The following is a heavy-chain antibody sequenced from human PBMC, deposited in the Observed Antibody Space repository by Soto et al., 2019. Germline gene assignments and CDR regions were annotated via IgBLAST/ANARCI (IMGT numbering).Heavy chain of an antibody. CDR3: AKLPSSGFYYFDY. CDR1: GFSFSNYS. J-gene: IGHJ4*02. D-gene: IGHD3-22*01. Sequence: PGGFPRISFAAPGFSFSNYSMKLVRPVPGKGLEWVSGIVGSGASTNYADSVKGRFTISRDNSKNTLYLHMNGLRAEDTATYYCAKLPSSGFYYFDYWGQGTPVPVSS. CDR2: IVGSGAST. V-gene: IGHV3-23*01.